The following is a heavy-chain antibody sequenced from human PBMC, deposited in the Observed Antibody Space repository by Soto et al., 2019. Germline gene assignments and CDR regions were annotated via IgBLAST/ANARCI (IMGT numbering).Heavy chain of an antibody. Sequence: ASVKVSCKASGGTFSSYAISWVRQAPGQGLEWMGGIIPIFGTANYAQKFQGRVTITADESTSTAYMELSSLRSEDTAVYYCARYCSGGSCYFRQGFDPWGQGTLVTVSS. CDR1: GGTFSSYA. CDR2: IIPIFGTA. D-gene: IGHD2-15*01. J-gene: IGHJ5*02. CDR3: ARYCSGGSCYFRQGFDP. V-gene: IGHV1-69*13.